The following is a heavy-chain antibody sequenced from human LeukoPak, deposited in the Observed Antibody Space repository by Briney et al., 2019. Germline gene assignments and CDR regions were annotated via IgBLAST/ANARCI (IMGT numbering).Heavy chain of an antibody. CDR2: IYSGGST. CDR3: AKTSRERSNYDSPYDY. Sequence: PGGSLRLSCAASGFTVSSNYMSWVRQAPGKGLECVSVIYSGGSTYYADSVKGRFTISRDNSKNTLYLQMNSLRADDSAIYYCAKTSRERSNYDSPYDYWGQGALVTVSS. D-gene: IGHD4-11*01. V-gene: IGHV3-53*01. J-gene: IGHJ4*02. CDR1: GFTVSSNY.